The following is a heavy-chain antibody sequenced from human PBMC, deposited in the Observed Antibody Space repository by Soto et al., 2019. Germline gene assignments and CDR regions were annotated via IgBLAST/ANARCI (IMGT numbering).Heavy chain of an antibody. CDR2: IYSDGST. Sequence: PGGSLRLSCAASGFTVNSNYMSWVRRAPGKGLEWVSVIYSDGSTYYADSVKGRFIISRDNSNNTLYFQMNSLRAEDTAVYYCATLTKYDILTGFYPCWGQGTLVTVSS. V-gene: IGHV3-66*01. CDR3: ATLTKYDILTGFYPC. J-gene: IGHJ4*02. CDR1: GFTVNSNY. D-gene: IGHD3-9*01.